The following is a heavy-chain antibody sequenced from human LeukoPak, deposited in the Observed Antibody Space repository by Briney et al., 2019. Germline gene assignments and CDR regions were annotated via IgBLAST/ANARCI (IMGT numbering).Heavy chain of an antibody. Sequence: QPSETLSLTCTVSGGSISSYYWSWIRQPPGKGLEWIGYIYYSGSTGYNPSLKSRVTISVDTPKKQFSLKLSSVTAADTAFYYCARYIVSYPHDAFDIWGQGTMVTVSS. CDR3: ARYIVSYPHDAFDI. J-gene: IGHJ3*02. CDR1: GGSISSYY. V-gene: IGHV4-59*01. CDR2: IYYSGST. D-gene: IGHD1-26*01.